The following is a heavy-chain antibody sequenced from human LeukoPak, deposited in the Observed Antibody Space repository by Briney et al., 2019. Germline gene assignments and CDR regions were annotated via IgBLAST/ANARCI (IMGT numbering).Heavy chain of an antibody. J-gene: IGHJ4*02. CDR1: GGSISSYY. CDR2: IYTSGST. V-gene: IGHV4-4*07. CDR3: ARDSSYYGSGSHYYFDY. D-gene: IGHD3-10*01. Sequence: SETLSLTCTVSGGSISSYYWSWIRQPAGKGLEWIRRIYTSGSTNYNPSLKSRVTMSVDTSKNQFSLKLSSVTAADTAVYYCARDSSYYGSGSHYYFDYWGQGTLVTVSS.